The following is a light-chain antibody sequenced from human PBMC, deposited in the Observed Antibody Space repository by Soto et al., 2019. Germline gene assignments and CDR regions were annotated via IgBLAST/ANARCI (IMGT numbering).Light chain of an antibody. CDR2: RTS. CDR3: QQSYSTLWT. CDR1: QSISSN. J-gene: IGKJ1*01. Sequence: EIVMTQSPATLSVSPGERATLSCRASQSISSNLAWYQQKPGQAPRLLMFRTSSRATGFPARFSGSGSGTEFNLTISSLQPEDFATYYCQQSYSTLWTFGQGTKVEIK. V-gene: IGKV3-15*01.